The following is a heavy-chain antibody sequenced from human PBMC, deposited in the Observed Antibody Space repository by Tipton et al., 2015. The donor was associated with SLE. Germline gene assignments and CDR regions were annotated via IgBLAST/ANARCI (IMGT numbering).Heavy chain of an antibody. D-gene: IGHD3-16*01. CDR3: ARQRGYYDGTPFPPWNFDL. CDR1: GDSLSGNNYY. V-gene: IGHV4-39*07. CDR2: IHYAGGT. J-gene: IGHJ2*01. Sequence: TLSLTCSVSGDSLSGNNYYWGWIRQSPAQGLEWIGTIHYAGGTYYNPSLRSRLTISVDTSENHFSLNLNSVTAADTAVYFCARQRGYYDGTPFPPWNFDLWGRGTLVTVSS.